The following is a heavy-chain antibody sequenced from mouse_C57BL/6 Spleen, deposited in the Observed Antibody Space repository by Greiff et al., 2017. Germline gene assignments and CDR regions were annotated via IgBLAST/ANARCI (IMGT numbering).Heavy chain of an antibody. V-gene: IGHV8-8*01. CDR2: IWWDDDK. D-gene: IGHD2-5*01. CDR3: ARMGSNYPSYFDV. Sequence: QVQLKESGPGILQPSQTLSLTCSFSGFSLSTFGMGVGWIRQPSGKGLEWLAHIWWDDDKYYNPALKSRLTISKDTSKNQVFLKIAKVDTADTATYYCARMGSNYPSYFDVWGTGTTVTVAS. CDR1: GFSLSTFGMG. J-gene: IGHJ1*03.